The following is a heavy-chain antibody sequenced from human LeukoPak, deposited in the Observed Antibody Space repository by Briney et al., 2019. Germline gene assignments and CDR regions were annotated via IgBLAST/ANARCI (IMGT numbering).Heavy chain of an antibody. D-gene: IGHD3-3*01. Sequence: PGGSLRLSCAASGFTFSSYAMHWVRQAPGKGLEWVAVISYDGSNKYYADSVKARFTISRDNSKNTLYLQMNSLSADDTAIYYCARLRYNDFWSGSWKFYYYMDVWGKGTTVTVSS. J-gene: IGHJ6*03. CDR3: ARLRYNDFWSGSWKFYYYMDV. CDR2: ISYDGSNK. CDR1: GFTFSSYA. V-gene: IGHV3-30*04.